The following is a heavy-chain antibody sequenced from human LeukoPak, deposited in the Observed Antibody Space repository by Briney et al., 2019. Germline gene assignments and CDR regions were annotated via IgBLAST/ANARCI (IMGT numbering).Heavy chain of an antibody. CDR2: ISRRSGYI. CDR3: ARDPATDWSVSYYFDF. D-gene: IGHD2-21*01. Sequence: GGSLRLSCAASGFTFSSYTMNWVRQAPGKGLEWVSSISRRSGYIYYADSVKGRFTISRDNAKNSPYLQLNSLAVADTAVYYCARDPATDWSVSYYFDFWGQGALVTVSS. J-gene: IGHJ4*02. V-gene: IGHV3-21*06. CDR1: GFTFSSYT.